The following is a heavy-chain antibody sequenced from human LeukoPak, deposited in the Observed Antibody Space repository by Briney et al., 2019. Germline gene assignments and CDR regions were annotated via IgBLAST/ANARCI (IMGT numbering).Heavy chain of an antibody. J-gene: IGHJ4*02. Sequence: GGSLRLSCAASRFTFSSYPMSWVRQAPGKGLEWVSIISTDSTYTFYAHSVKGRFTISRDNSKDTLYLQMSSLRVEDTAVYFCAKGEGYCGGGTCYRYFDSWGQGTLVTVSS. D-gene: IGHD2-15*01. CDR2: ISTDSTYT. V-gene: IGHV3-23*01. CDR3: AKGEGYCGGGTCYRYFDS. CDR1: RFTFSSYP.